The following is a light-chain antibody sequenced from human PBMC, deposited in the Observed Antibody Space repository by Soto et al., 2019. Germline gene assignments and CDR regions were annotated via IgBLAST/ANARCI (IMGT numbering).Light chain of an antibody. V-gene: IGKV1-5*03. CDR3: QQYNSYST. Sequence: DIQRTQSPSTLSASVGDRVTITCRASQSISSWLAWYQQKPGKAPKLLIYKASSLESGVPSRFSGSGSGTEFTLTISSLQPDDFATYYCQQYNSYSTFGQGTKVDNK. J-gene: IGKJ1*01. CDR1: QSISSW. CDR2: KAS.